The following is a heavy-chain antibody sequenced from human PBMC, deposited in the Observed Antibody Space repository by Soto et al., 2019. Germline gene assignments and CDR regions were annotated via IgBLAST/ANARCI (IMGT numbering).Heavy chain of an antibody. V-gene: IGHV3-23*01. D-gene: IGHD1-26*01. CDR3: AKVGWELLYFDY. Sequence: VQLLESGGGLVQPGGSLRLSCAASGFTFSSYAMSWVRQAPGKGLEWVSAISGSGGSTYYADSVKGRFTISRDNSKNTLYLQMNSLRAEDTAIYYCAKVGWELLYFDYLGQGTLVTVSS. CDR2: ISGSGGST. J-gene: IGHJ4*02. CDR1: GFTFSSYA.